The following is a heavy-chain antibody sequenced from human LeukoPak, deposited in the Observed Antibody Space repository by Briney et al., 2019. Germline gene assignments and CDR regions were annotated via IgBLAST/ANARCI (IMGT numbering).Heavy chain of an antibody. CDR2: IIPILGIA. J-gene: IGHJ5*02. CDR3: ARFGGNPRNWFDP. V-gene: IGHV1-69*02. CDR1: GGTFSSYT. D-gene: IGHD4-23*01. Sequence: SVKVSCKASGGTFSSYTISWVRQAPGQGLEWMGRIIPILGIANYAQKFQGRVTITADKSTSTAYMELSSLRSEDTAVYYRARFGGNPRNWFDPWGQGTLVTVSS.